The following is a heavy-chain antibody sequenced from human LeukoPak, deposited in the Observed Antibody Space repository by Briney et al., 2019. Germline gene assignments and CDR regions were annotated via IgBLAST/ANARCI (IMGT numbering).Heavy chain of an antibody. CDR2: INHSGST. CDR1: GGSFSGYY. D-gene: IGHD6-19*01. J-gene: IGHJ4*02. CDR3: TRDRGQWLVDY. Sequence: PPETLSLTCAVYGGSFSGYYWSWIRQPPGKGLEWIGEINHSGSTNYNPSLKSRVTISADTSKNQFSLMLSSVTAADTAVYYCTRDRGQWLVDYWGQGTLVTVSS. V-gene: IGHV4-34*01.